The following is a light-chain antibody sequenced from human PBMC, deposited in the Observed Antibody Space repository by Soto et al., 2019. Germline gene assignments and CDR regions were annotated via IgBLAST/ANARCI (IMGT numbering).Light chain of an antibody. CDR1: QSVTSNY. CDR2: ATS. J-gene: IGKJ2*03. V-gene: IGKV3-20*01. Sequence: EIVLTQSPGTLSLSLGERATLSCRASQSVTSNYFAWYQQKPGQAPRLLIYATSNRATGISDRFSGSGSGTDFTLTISRLEPEDFAVYYCQQYGNSPRYSFGQGTKVEIK. CDR3: QQYGNSPRYS.